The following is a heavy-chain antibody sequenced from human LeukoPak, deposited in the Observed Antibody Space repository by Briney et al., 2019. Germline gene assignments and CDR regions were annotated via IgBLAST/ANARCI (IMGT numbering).Heavy chain of an antibody. Sequence: SETLSLTCAVYGGSFSGYYWSWIRQPPGKGLEWIGEINHSGSTNYNPPLKSRVTISVDTSKNQVSLKLSSMTAADTAVYYCARWSYGYYYGMDVWGQGTTVTVSS. D-gene: IGHD1-26*01. CDR2: INHSGST. CDR3: ARWSYGYYYGMDV. CDR1: GGSFSGYY. V-gene: IGHV4-34*01. J-gene: IGHJ6*02.